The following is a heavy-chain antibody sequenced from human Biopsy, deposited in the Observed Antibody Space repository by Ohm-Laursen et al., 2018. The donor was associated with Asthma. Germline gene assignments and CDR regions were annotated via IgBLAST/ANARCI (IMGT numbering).Heavy chain of an antibody. Sequence: SLRLSCTAAGFTFSRHALHWVRQAPGKGLEWVAGIYYDGSRKYYTESVKGRFTISRDNSKNRLYLEMASLRAEDTAVYYCAREKVIESRGFQNWFDPWGQGTLVHVSS. J-gene: IGHJ5*02. D-gene: IGHD3-16*02. CDR3: AREKVIESRGFQNWFDP. V-gene: IGHV3-33*01. CDR1: GFTFSRHA. CDR2: IYYDGSRK.